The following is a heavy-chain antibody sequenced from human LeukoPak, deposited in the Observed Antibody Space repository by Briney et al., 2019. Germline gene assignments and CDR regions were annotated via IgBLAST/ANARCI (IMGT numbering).Heavy chain of an antibody. CDR2: ISSSSSTI. CDR3: ARGAGGSYHYWYFDL. D-gene: IGHD1-26*01. J-gene: IGHJ2*01. CDR1: GFTFSSYS. Sequence: QPGGSLRLSCAASGFTFSSYSMNWVRQAPGKGLEWVSYISSSSSTIYYADSVKGRFTISRDNAKNSLYLQMNSLRAEDTAVYYCARGAGGSYHYWYFDLWGRGTLVTVSS. V-gene: IGHV3-48*01.